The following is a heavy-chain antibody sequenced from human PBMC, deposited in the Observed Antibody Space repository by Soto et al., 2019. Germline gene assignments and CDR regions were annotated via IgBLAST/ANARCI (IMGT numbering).Heavy chain of an antibody. CDR3: AMTDLVEGIVSYLDY. Sequence: SETLSHTCTFSGGSIRTYYCSWIRQLPGKGLEWIGYIYYSGSTNYNPSLKSRVTISVDTSKNQFSLKLSSVTAADTAVYYCAMTDLVEGIVSYLDYWGQRTLVTGSS. CDR2: IYYSGST. CDR1: GGSIRTYY. J-gene: IGHJ4*02. V-gene: IGHV4-59*08. D-gene: IGHD3-16*02.